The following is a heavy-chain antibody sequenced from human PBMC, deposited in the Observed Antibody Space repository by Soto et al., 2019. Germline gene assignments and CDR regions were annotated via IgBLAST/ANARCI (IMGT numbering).Heavy chain of an antibody. CDR1: GFTFSSYG. CDR2: ISYDGSNK. J-gene: IGHJ6*02. V-gene: IGHV3-30*18. Sequence: GGSLRLSCAASGFTFSSYGMHWVRQAPGKGLEWVAVISYDGSNKYYADSVKGRFTISRDNSKNTLYLQMNSLRAEDTAVYYCAKDRDCSGGSCPSYYYYYGMDVWGQGTTVTVSS. D-gene: IGHD2-15*01. CDR3: AKDRDCSGGSCPSYYYYYGMDV.